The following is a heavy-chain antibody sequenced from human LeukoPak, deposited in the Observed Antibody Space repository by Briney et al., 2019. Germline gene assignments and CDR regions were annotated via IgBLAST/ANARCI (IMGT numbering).Heavy chain of an antibody. CDR2: IATDGRDK. V-gene: IGHV3-30*18. D-gene: IGHD6-25*01. CDR1: GFTFNNYG. CDR3: AKDLSPAAA. J-gene: IGHJ5*02. Sequence: GRSLRLSCAASGFTFNNYGMHWVRQAPGKGLEWVAVIATDGRDKKYADSVKGRFTISRDNSKNTLSLQMNNLRDEDTAVYYCAKDLSPAAAWGQGTLVTVSS.